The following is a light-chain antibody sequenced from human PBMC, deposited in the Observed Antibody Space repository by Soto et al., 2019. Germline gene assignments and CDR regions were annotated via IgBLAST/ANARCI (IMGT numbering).Light chain of an antibody. CDR2: DAS. J-gene: IGKJ1*01. V-gene: IGKV3-11*01. Sequence: EIVVTQSPANLSLSPGEIATLSCRASQSVSRYLDWYQQKPGQAPRLLIYDASNRATGIPARFSGSGSGTDFTLTISSLEPEDFAVYYCQQRSNWPPWTFGQGTKVEIK. CDR3: QQRSNWPPWT. CDR1: QSVSRY.